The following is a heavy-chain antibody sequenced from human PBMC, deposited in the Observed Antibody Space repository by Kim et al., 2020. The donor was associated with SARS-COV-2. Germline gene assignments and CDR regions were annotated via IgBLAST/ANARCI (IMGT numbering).Heavy chain of an antibody. J-gene: IGHJ4*02. CDR2: DT. V-gene: IGHV5-51*01. CDR3: ASGSGYSYDC. D-gene: IGHD3-22*01. Sequence: DTRYSPSFQGQVTISADKSITTAYLQGSSLKASDTAMYYCASGSGYSYDCWGQGTLVTVSS.